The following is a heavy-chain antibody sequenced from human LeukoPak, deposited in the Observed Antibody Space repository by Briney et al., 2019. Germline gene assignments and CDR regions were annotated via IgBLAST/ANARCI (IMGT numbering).Heavy chain of an antibody. CDR3: AKDCRRSGLYSILNL. J-gene: IGHJ5*02. CDR2: TSGSGGVT. CDR1: GFTVSSYS. Sequence: GGSLSLTCAASGFTVSSYSRSWVRQAPGKGLEWVSSTSGSGGVTYYADSVKGRFTISINNSKNTLYNQLNIMRAEDTAVYYCAKDCRRSGLYSILNLWGQGTLVTVSS. D-gene: IGHD6-25*01. V-gene: IGHV3-23*01.